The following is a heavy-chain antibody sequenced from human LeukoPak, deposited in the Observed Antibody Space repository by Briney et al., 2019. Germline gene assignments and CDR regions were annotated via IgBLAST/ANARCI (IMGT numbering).Heavy chain of an antibody. CDR3: AKAEGYDILTGLDY. CDR2: ISHSSVYI. J-gene: IGHJ4*02. V-gene: IGHV3-21*04. D-gene: IGHD3-9*01. Sequence: GGSLRLSCAASGFTFSSYSMNWVRQAPGKGLEWVSSISHSSVYIYYADSVKGRFTISRDNSKNTLYLQMNSLRTEDTAVYYCAKAEGYDILTGLDYWGQGTLVTVSS. CDR1: GFTFSSYS.